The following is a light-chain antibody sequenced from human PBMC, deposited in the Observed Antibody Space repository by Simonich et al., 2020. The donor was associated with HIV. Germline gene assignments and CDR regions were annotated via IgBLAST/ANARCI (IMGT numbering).Light chain of an antibody. V-gene: IGKV4-1*01. J-gene: IGKJ1*01. CDR3: QQYYSTPT. CDR2: WAS. Sequence: DIVMTQSPDSLAVSLGERATINCKSSQSVLYSSNNKNYLGWYQQKSGQPPKLLIYWASTRESGVPDRFSGSVSGTAFTLTISSLQAEDVAVYYCQQYYSTPTFGQGTKVEIK. CDR1: QSVLYSSNNKNY.